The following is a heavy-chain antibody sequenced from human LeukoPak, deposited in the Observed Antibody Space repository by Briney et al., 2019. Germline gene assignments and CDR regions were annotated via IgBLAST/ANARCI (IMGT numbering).Heavy chain of an antibody. CDR1: GFTFSNAW. CDR3: ASVDTAMVWRGDY. V-gene: IGHV3-11*03. CDR2: ISGSSSCT. D-gene: IGHD5-18*01. Sequence: PGGSLRLSCAASGFTFSNAWMNWVRQAPGKGLEWVSYISGSSSCTNYADSVKGRFTISRDNAKNSLYLQMNSLRAEDTAVYYCASVDTAMVWRGDYWGQGTLVTVSS. J-gene: IGHJ4*02.